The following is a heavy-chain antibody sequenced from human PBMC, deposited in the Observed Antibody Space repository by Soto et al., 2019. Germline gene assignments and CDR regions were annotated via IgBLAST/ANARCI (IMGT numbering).Heavy chain of an antibody. D-gene: IGHD4-17*01. CDR3: SYGDSPGPIDH. CDR2: IHNGERT. V-gene: IGHV4-59*01. J-gene: IGHJ4*02. Sequence: LSLTCSVSGASISSYYWGWFRQAPGKGLEYIGYIHNGERTNYNPSLESRVTISADTSKNQFSLRLSSVTAADTAMYYCSYGDSPGPIDHWGQGTLVTVSS. CDR1: GASISSYY.